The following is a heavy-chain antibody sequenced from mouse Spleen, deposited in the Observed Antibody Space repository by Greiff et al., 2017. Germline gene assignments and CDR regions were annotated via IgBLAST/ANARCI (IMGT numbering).Heavy chain of an antibody. J-gene: IGHJ2*01. Sequence: DVMLVESGGDLVKPGGSLKLSCAASGFTFSSYGMSWVRQTPDKRLEWVATISSGGSYTYYPDSVKGRFTISRDNAKNTLYLQMSSLKSEDTAMYYCARRKITASGYFDYWGQGTTLTVSS. CDR2: ISSGGSYT. CDR1: GFTFSSYG. D-gene: IGHD1-1*01. CDR3: ARRKITASGYFDY. V-gene: IGHV5-6*02.